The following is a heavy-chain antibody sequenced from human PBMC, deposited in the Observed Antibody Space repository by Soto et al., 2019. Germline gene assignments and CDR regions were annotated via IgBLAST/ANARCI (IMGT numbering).Heavy chain of an antibody. CDR1: GGSFSGYY. V-gene: IGHV4-34*01. Sequence: QVQLQQWGAGLLKPSETLSLTCAVYGGSFSGYYWTWIRQSPEKGLEWIGEVNHSGTTYYNPSLSTRVTISVHTPKNQFSLKMSGVTAADTAVYFCARGIGYCSSINCYSSRRLRFDSWGQGTLVTVSS. J-gene: IGHJ4*02. CDR3: ARGIGYCSSINCYSSRRLRFDS. CDR2: VNHSGTT. D-gene: IGHD2-2*01.